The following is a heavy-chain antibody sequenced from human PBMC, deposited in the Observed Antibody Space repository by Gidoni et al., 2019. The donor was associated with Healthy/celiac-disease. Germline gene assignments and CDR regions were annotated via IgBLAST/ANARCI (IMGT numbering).Heavy chain of an antibody. J-gene: IGHJ6*02. CDR1: GGSISSSSYY. CDR2: IQYRGST. Sequence: QLQLQESGPGLVKPSETLSLTCTVSGGSISSSSYYWGWIRQPPGKRLEWIGGIQYRGSTYYNPSLKSRVTISVDTSKSQFSLKLSSVTAADTAVYYWAREDASLERPSYYYYGMDVWGQGTTVTVSS. CDR3: AREDASLERPSYYYYGMDV. V-gene: IGHV4-39*07. D-gene: IGHD1-1*01.